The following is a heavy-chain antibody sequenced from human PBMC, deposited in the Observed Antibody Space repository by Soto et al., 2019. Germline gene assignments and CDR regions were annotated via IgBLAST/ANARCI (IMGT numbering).Heavy chain of an antibody. Sequence: PGESLKISCKGSGYSFTSYWISWVRQMPGKGLEWMGRIDPSDSYTNYSPSFQGHVTISADKSISTAYLQWSSLKASDTAMYYCARHPPRITIFGVVIGTMDVWGQGTTVTVSS. D-gene: IGHD3-3*01. CDR3: ARHPPRITIFGVVIGTMDV. V-gene: IGHV5-10-1*01. CDR1: GYSFTSYW. J-gene: IGHJ6*02. CDR2: IDPSDSYT.